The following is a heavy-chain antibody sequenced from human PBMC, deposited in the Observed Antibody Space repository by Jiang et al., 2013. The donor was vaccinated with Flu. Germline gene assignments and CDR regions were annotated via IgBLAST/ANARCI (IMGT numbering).Heavy chain of an antibody. CDR1: GDSVSSNSAA. J-gene: IGHJ5*02. CDR3: ARLAVDTAMVTDWFDP. D-gene: IGHD5-18*01. CDR2: TYYRSKWYN. V-gene: IGHV6-1*01. Sequence: TSQTLSLTCAISGDSVSSNSAAWNWIRQSPSRGLEWLGRTYYRSKWYNDYAVSVKSRITINPDTSKNQFSLQLNSVTPEDTAVYYCARLAVDTAMVTDWFDPWGQGTLVTVSS.